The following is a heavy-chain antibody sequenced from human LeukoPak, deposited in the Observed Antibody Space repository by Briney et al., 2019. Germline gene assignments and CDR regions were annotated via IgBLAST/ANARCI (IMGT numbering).Heavy chain of an antibody. V-gene: IGHV4-39*07. Sequence: SETLSLTCTVSGGSISSNTYYWGWIRQPPGKGLEWIGSIYYSGSTYYNPSLKSRVTISVDTSKNQFSLKLSSVTAADTAVYYCASEYCSSATCRFDYWGQGTLVTVSS. J-gene: IGHJ4*02. D-gene: IGHD2-2*01. CDR2: IYYSGST. CDR3: ASEYCSSATCRFDY. CDR1: GGSISSNTYY.